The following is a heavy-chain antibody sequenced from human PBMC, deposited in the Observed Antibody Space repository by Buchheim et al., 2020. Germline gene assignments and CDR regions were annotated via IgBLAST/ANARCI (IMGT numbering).Heavy chain of an antibody. CDR3: AREPDRSGYDT. Sequence: QVQLVESGGVVVQPGRSLRLSCAASGFTFSSYAMHWVRQAPGKGLEWVAVISYDGSNKYYADSVKGRFTISRDNSKNTLYLQMNSLRAEDTAVYYCAREPDRSGYDTWGQGTL. J-gene: IGHJ5*02. CDR2: ISYDGSNK. CDR1: GFTFSSYA. D-gene: IGHD5-12*01. V-gene: IGHV3-30*04.